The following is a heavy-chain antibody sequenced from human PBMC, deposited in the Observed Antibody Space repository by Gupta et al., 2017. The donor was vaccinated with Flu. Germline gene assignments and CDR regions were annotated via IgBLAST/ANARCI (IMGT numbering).Heavy chain of an antibody. J-gene: IGHJ4*02. D-gene: IGHD2-8*02. V-gene: IGHV3-48*03. CDR3: ARALDCTGVYCSLDY. Sequence: EVKLVESGGGLVQPGGSLRLSCGDSGFTFSHYEMNWVRKAPGKGLEWVSYISISGSTIYYADSVKGRFTISRDNAKNSLYLQMNSLRAEDSAVYYCARALDCTGVYCSLDYWGQGTLVTVSS. CDR2: ISISGSTI. CDR1: GFTFSHYE.